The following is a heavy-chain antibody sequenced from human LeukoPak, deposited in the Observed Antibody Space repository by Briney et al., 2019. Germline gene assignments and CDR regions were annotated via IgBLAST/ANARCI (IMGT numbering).Heavy chain of an antibody. Sequence: SETLSLTCAVYGGSLSTYYWCWTRQSPVKGLEWIGYIFPSGSAFYNPSLESRVTISLDTSENQFSLTLSSVTAADTAVYYCARRNHYFYYMDVWGKGTTVTVSS. CDR3: ARRNHYFYYMDV. CDR1: GGSLSTYY. V-gene: IGHV4-4*09. CDR2: IFPSGSA. J-gene: IGHJ6*03.